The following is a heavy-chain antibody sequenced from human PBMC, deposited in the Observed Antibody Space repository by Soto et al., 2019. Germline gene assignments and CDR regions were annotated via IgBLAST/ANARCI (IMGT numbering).Heavy chain of an antibody. CDR1: GGTFSSYA. D-gene: IGHD6-6*01. CDR3: ARFLGSSSSPGVDY. V-gene: IGHV1-69*01. Sequence: QVQLVQSGAEVKKPGSSVKVSCKASGGTFSSYAISWVLQAPGQGLAWMGGIIPIFGTANYAQKFQGRVTITADESTSPAYMELSSLGSEDTAVYYGARFLGSSSSPGVDYWGQGTLVTVSS. J-gene: IGHJ4*02. CDR2: IIPIFGTA.